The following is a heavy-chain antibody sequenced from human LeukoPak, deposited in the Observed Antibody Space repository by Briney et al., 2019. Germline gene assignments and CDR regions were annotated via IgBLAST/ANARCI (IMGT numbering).Heavy chain of an antibody. V-gene: IGHV5-51*01. CDR2: IHPGDSDT. J-gene: IGHJ6*03. D-gene: IGHD3-10*01. Sequence: GESLKISCKGSGYSFTTYWIGWVRQTSGKGLEWMGIIHPGDSDTRYSLSFQGQVTISVDKSINTASLQWNSLKASDTAMYHCARFTMVRGHYMDVWGKGTTVTVSS. CDR1: GYSFTTYW. CDR3: ARFTMVRGHYMDV.